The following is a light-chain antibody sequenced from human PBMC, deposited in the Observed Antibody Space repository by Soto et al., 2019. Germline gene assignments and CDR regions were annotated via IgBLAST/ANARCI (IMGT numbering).Light chain of an antibody. V-gene: IGKV1-5*03. CDR3: QQYNSYRRT. Sequence: DIQMTQSPSTLSASVGDRVTITCRASQSINSWLAWYQQKPGKAPKLLIYKASSLESGVPSRFSGSGSGTESTITISSVQHDDFATYYCQQYNSYRRTFGQGTKVEIK. CDR1: QSINSW. J-gene: IGKJ1*01. CDR2: KAS.